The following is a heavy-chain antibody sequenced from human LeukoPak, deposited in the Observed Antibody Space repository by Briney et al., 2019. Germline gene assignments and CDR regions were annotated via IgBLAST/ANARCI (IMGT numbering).Heavy chain of an antibody. Sequence: PGGSLKLSCAASGFTFSGSAMHWVRQASGKGLEWVGRIRSKANSYATAYAASGKGRFTISRDDSKNTAYLQMNSMKTEDTAVYYCTEAEGYWGQGTLVTVSS. D-gene: IGHD6-19*01. CDR2: IRSKANSYAT. V-gene: IGHV3-73*01. J-gene: IGHJ4*02. CDR3: TEAEGY. CDR1: GFTFSGSA.